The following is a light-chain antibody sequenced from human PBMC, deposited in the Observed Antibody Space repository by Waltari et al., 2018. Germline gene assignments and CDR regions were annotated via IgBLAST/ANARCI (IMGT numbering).Light chain of an antibody. CDR1: QRATTS. Sequence: DIQMTQSTFSLPAPVGDRVTITCRASQRATTSLNWYQQKAGKAPKLLTYAASSLQSGAPSTFSGSRSGTAFTLTLNSLQPEDFTTYYFRQSHSTPPVTFGGVTRVDIK. V-gene: IGKV1-39*01. CDR2: AAS. CDR3: RQSHSTPPVT. J-gene: IGKJ4*01.